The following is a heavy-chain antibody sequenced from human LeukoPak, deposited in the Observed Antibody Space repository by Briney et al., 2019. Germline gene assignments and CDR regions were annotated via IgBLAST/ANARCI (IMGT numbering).Heavy chain of an antibody. Sequence: PGGSLRLSCAAPGFTFSSYAMSWVLQAPGKGLHSVSAISGSGGSTYYADSVKGRFTISRDNSKDTLYLQMSSLRVEDTAVYYCVKASSGYYYEYWGQGNLVTVSS. CDR1: GFTFSSYA. J-gene: IGHJ4*02. CDR2: ISGSGGST. V-gene: IGHV3-23*01. CDR3: VKASSGYYYEY. D-gene: IGHD3-22*01.